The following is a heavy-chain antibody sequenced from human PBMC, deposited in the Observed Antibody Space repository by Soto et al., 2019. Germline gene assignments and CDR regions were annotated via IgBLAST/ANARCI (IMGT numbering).Heavy chain of an antibody. V-gene: IGHV4-31*03. D-gene: IGHD3-22*01. CDR3: ARSHYYDSSGYTRGAFDI. Sequence: PSETLSLTCTVSGGSISSGGYYWSWIRQHPGKGLEWIGYIYYSVSTYYNPSLKSRVTISVDTSKNQFSLKLSSVTAADTAVYYCARSHYYDSSGYTRGAFDIWGQGTMVTVSS. CDR1: GGSISSGGYY. CDR2: IYYSVST. J-gene: IGHJ3*02.